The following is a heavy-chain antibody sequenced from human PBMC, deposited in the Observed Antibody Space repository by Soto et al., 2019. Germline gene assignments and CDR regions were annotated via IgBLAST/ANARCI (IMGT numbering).Heavy chain of an antibody. D-gene: IGHD3-16*01. CDR1: SGSIVTTNW. V-gene: IGHV4-4*02. Sequence: QVQLQESGPGLVKPSGTLSLTCAASSGSIVTTNWWSWVRQSPGRGLQWIGDIYHSGSPKYNPSLKSRVSISIDKSKDRFCLNLTSVTAADTAVYYCARKPDVATAKVGGGYVFDVWGQGTMVTVSS. CDR2: IYHSGSP. CDR3: ARKPDVATAKVGGGYVFDV. J-gene: IGHJ3*01.